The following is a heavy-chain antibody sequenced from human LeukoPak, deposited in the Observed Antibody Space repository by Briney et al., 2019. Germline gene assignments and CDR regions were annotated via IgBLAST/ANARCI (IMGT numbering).Heavy chain of an antibody. CDR3: ARGLDCSGGSCYWNWFDP. Sequence: GGSLRLSCAASGFTFSSYSMNWVRQAPGKGLEWVSSISSSSSYIYYADSVKGRFTISRDNAKNSLYLQMNSLRAEDTAVYYCARGLDCSGGSCYWNWFDPWGQGTLVTVSS. CDR1: GFTFSSYS. J-gene: IGHJ5*02. D-gene: IGHD2-15*01. CDR2: ISSSSSYI. V-gene: IGHV3-21*01.